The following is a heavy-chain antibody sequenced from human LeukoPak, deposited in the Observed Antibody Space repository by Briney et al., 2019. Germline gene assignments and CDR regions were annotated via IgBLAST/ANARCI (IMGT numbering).Heavy chain of an antibody. CDR2: INSDGSST. J-gene: IGHJ4*02. D-gene: IGHD3-22*01. Sequence: GGSLRLSCAASGFTFSSYWMRWVRQAPGKGLVWVSRINSDGSSTSYADSVKGRFTISRDDAKNTLYLQMNSLRAEDTAVYYCARLDSSGLFDYWGQGTLVTVSS. V-gene: IGHV3-74*01. CDR1: GFTFSSYW. CDR3: ARLDSSGLFDY.